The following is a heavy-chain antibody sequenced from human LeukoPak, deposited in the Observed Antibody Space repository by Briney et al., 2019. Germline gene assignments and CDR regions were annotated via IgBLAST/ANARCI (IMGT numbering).Heavy chain of an antibody. J-gene: IGHJ4*02. CDR3: ARPSIVSAGTRGYFDH. Sequence: GGSLRLSCAASGFTLSSHAMSWVRQAPGEGLEWVSAISGSGGDTSYADSVKGRFTISRDNSNNTLYLEMSSLRPEDTALYYCARPSIVSAGTRGYFDHWGQGALVTVSS. CDR1: GFTLSSHA. CDR2: ISGSGGDT. V-gene: IGHV3-23*01. D-gene: IGHD6-13*01.